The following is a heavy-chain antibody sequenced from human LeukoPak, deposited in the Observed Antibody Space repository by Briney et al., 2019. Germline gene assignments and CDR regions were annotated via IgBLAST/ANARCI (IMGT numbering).Heavy chain of an antibody. CDR3: ARTPYYDSSGYAFDY. CDR1: GFTFSTYA. Sequence: GGSLRLSCAASGFTFSTYAMHWVRQAPGKGLEWVAFISYDGNNKYYADSVKGRFTISRDNSKNTLYLQMNSLRAEDTAVYYCARTPYYDSSGYAFDYWGQGTLVTVSS. J-gene: IGHJ4*02. CDR2: ISYDGNNK. D-gene: IGHD3-22*01. V-gene: IGHV3-30-3*01.